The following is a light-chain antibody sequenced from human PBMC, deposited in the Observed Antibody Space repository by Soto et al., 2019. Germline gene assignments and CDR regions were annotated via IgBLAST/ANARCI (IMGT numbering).Light chain of an antibody. Sequence: DIQMTQSPSSLSASVGDRVTITCRASQSSNNYLNWYHQKPGKAPKLLIYGAFSLQSGVPSRFSGSGSRTEFTLTISRLQPEDFATYYCQQTYRTPYTFGQWTKLEIK. CDR3: QQTYRTPYT. J-gene: IGKJ2*01. V-gene: IGKV1-39*01. CDR1: QSSNNY. CDR2: GAF.